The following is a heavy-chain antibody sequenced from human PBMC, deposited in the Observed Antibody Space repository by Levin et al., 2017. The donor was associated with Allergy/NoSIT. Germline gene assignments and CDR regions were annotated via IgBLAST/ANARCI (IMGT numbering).Heavy chain of an antibody. CDR2: IVVGSGNT. V-gene: IGHV1-58*01. CDR1: GFTFTPST. J-gene: IGHJ4*02. D-gene: IGHD6-13*01. Sequence: SVKVSCKASGFTFTPSTVQWVRQARGQRLEWIGWIVVGSGNTKYAQNLQERVTITWDMSTSTAYMELRSLRSEDTAVYYCATDKYVSNWSYCWGRGTLVTVSS. CDR3: ATDKYVSNWSYC.